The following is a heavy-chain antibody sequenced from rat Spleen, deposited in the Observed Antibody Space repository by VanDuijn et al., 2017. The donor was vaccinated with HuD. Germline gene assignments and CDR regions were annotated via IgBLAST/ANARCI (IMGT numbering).Heavy chain of an antibody. V-gene: IGHV2S12*01. CDR3: VRERVPGFAFYFDY. Sequence: QVQLKESGPGLVQPSQTLSLTCTVSGFSLTSIGVSWVRQPPGKGLEWIAAISTGGNTYYNSGLKSRLGISRDTSKSQVFLKMNSLQTEDTAIYFCVRERVPGFAFYFDYWGQGVMVTVSS. CDR2: ISTGGNT. J-gene: IGHJ2*01. CDR1: GFSLTSIG. D-gene: IGHD1-4*01.